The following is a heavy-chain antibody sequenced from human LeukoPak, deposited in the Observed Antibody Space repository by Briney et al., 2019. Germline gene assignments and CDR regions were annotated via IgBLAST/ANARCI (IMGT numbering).Heavy chain of an antibody. V-gene: IGHV4-59*11. J-gene: IGHJ4*02. CDR3: AREKYYTSSSIDY. D-gene: IGHD6-6*01. CDR2: IFYSGST. Sequence: SETLSLTCTVSGGSIDSHFWSWIRQPPGKGLEWIGNIFYSGSTNNNPSLERRVTMSIDTSKKQFSLNLYSVTAADTAVYYCAREKYYTSSSIDYWGQGTLVTVSS. CDR1: GGSIDSHF.